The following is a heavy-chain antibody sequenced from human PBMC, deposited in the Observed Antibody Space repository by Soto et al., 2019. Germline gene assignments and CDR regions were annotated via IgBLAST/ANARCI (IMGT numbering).Heavy chain of an antibody. CDR1: GGSISSYY. CDR2: IYYSGST. J-gene: IGHJ4*02. CDR3: ARLSGSSNFDY. V-gene: IGHV4-59*01. Sequence: QVQLQESGPGLVKPSETLSLTCTVSGGSISSYYWSWIRQPPGKGLEWIGYIYYSGSTNYNPSLKSRVTISVDTSKNQFSLKLSSVTAADTAVYYCARLSGSSNFDYWGQGTLVTVSS. D-gene: IGHD1-26*01.